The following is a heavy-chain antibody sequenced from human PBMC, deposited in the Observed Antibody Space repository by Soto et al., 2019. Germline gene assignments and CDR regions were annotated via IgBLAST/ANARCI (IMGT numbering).Heavy chain of an antibody. J-gene: IGHJ4*02. V-gene: IGHV3-33*01. CDR1: GFTFSSYG. CDR3: ARDRYSSGWYGLDY. CDR2: IWYDGSNK. D-gene: IGHD6-19*01. Sequence: QVQLVESGGGVVQPGRSLRLSCAASGFTFSSYGMHWVRQAPGKGLEWVAVIWYDGSNKYYADSGKGRFTISRDNSKNTRYLQMNSLRAEDTAVYYCARDRYSSGWYGLDYWGQGTLVTVSS.